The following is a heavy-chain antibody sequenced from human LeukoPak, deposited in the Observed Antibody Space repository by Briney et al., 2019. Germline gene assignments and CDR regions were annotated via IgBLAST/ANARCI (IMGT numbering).Heavy chain of an antibody. CDR3: ARGAGYYDILTGPYYYYYGIDV. CDR1: GYTFTSYD. CDR2: MNPNSGNT. J-gene: IGHJ6*02. D-gene: IGHD3-9*01. Sequence: ASVKVSCKASGYTFTSYDINWVRQATGQGLEWMGWMNPNSGNTGYAQKFQGRVTMTRNTSISTAYMELSSLRSEDTAVYYCARGAGYYDILTGPYYYYYGIDVWGQGTTVTVSS. V-gene: IGHV1-8*01.